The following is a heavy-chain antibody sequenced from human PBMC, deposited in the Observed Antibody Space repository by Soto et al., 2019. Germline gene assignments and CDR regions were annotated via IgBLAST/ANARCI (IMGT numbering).Heavy chain of an antibody. CDR3: AKSGGEADLLILAY. D-gene: IGHD3-10*01. Sequence: QVQLVQSGVEVKKPGASVKVSCKASGYTFTNYGITWVRQAPGQGLEWMGWISAYNGKTKYSQKLQGRVTMTTDTSTYTIYIELKNLKSDDTAVYYCAKSGGEADLLILAYSGQGTRVTVSS. CDR2: ISAYNGKT. J-gene: IGHJ4*02. CDR1: GYTFTNYG. V-gene: IGHV1-18*04.